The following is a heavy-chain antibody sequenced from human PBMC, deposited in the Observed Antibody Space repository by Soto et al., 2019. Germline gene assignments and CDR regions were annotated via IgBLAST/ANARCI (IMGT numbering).Heavy chain of an antibody. CDR2: IIPISGTA. CDR1: GGTFSSYA. CDR3: ARSQGSSTSLEIYYYYYYGMDV. Sequence: QVQLVQSGAEVKKPGSSVKVSCKASGGTFSSYAISGVRQAPGQGLEWMGGIIPISGTANYAQKFQGRVTITADESTSTAYMELSSLRSEDTAVYYCARSQGSSTSLEIYYYYYYGMDVWGQGTTVTVSS. V-gene: IGHV1-69*01. D-gene: IGHD2-2*01. J-gene: IGHJ6*02.